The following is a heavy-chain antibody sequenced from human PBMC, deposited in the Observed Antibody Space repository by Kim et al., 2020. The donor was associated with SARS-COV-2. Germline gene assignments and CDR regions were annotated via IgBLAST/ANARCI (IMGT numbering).Heavy chain of an antibody. J-gene: IGHJ4*02. CDR3: ARVFVGEGSGWSKLDY. Sequence: GGSLRLSCAASGFTFSSYAMHWVRQAPGKGLEWVAVISYDGSNKYYADSVKGRFTISRDNSKNTLYLQMNSLRAEDTAVYYCARVFVGEGSGWSKLDYWGQGTLVTVSS. V-gene: IGHV3-30*04. CDR1: GFTFSSYA. D-gene: IGHD6-19*01. CDR2: ISYDGSNK.